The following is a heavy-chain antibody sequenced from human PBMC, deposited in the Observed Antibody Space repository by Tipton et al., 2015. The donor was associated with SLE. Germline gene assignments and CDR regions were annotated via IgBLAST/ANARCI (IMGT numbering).Heavy chain of an antibody. V-gene: IGHV3-21*01. D-gene: IGHD2-2*02. Sequence: SLRLSCAASGFTFSSYSMNWVRQAPGKGLEWVSSISSSSSYIYYADSVKGRFTISRDNAKNSLYLQMNSLRAEDTAVYYCAKSWEGYCSSTSCYMDAFDIWGQGTMVTVSS. J-gene: IGHJ3*02. CDR1: GFTFSSYS. CDR2: ISSSSSYI. CDR3: AKSWEGYCSSTSCYMDAFDI.